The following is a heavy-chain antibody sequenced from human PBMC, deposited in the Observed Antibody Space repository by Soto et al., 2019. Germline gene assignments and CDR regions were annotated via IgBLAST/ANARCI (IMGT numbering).Heavy chain of an antibody. D-gene: IGHD3-9*01. V-gene: IGHV4-39*01. J-gene: IGHJ4*02. CDR2: IYYSGFV. Sequence: QLQLQESGPGLMKPSETLSLTCTVSGDSISSTIYYWGWIRQPPGKGLEWIGSIYYSGFVYYNPSLKRRVXXSXDXCKNQFSLNLNAVTAADTAVYYCARQGRFFDMGGDFWGQGTLVTVSS. CDR1: GDSISSTIYY. CDR3: ARQGRFFDMGGDF.